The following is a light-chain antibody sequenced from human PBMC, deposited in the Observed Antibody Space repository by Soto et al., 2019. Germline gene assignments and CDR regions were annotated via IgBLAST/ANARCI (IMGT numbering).Light chain of an antibody. Sequence: QSALTQSASVSGSPGQSITISCTGTSSDIGAYNYVSWYQQHPGKAPKLMIYEVSNRPSGVSNRFSGSKSGNTASLTISGLQDEDEAEYYCSSYTGSSTPYVFGTGTKFTVL. J-gene: IGLJ1*01. V-gene: IGLV2-14*01. CDR2: EVS. CDR1: SSDIGAYNY. CDR3: SSYTGSSTPYV.